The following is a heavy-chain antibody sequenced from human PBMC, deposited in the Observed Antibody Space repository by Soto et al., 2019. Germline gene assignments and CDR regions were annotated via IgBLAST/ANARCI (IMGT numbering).Heavy chain of an antibody. J-gene: IGHJ4*02. V-gene: IGHV3-21*06. CDR2: ISSTTNYI. CDR3: VRESEDITSNFAY. Sequence: LGGSLRLSCAASGFTFTRYSMNWVRQAPGKGLEWVSSISSTTNYIYYGDSMKGRFTISRDNAKNSLYLEMNSLRAEDTAVYYWVRESEDITSNFAYWGQGTLVTVSS. CDR1: GFTFTRYS.